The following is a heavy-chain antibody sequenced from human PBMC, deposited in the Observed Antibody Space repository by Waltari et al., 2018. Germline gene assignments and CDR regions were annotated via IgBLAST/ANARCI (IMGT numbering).Heavy chain of an antibody. D-gene: IGHD3-22*01. CDR3: ARLSYDTGSYYFDF. CDR2: IYYTGST. V-gene: IGHV4-59*08. Sequence: QVQLQESGPGLVKPSETLSLTCTVSGRSISTYYWSWIRQPPGKGLEWIGYIYYTGSTNFNPSLRSRVTISVDTSKNQFSLKLSSVTAADTAVYYCARLSYDTGSYYFDFWGQGTLVTVSS. CDR1: GRSISTYY. J-gene: IGHJ4*02.